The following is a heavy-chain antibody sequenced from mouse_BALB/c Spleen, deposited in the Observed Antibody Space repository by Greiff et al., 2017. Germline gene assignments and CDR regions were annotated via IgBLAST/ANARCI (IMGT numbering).Heavy chain of an antibody. CDR3: ARSLRDYYGSSYDAMDY. CDR2: INPGSGGT. CDR1: GYAFTNYL. V-gene: IGHV1-54*01. D-gene: IGHD1-1*01. Sequence: QVHVKQSGAELVRPGTSVKVSCKASGYAFTNYLIEWVKQRPGQGLEWIGVINPGSGGTNYNEKFKGKATLTADKSSSTAYMQLSSLTSDDSAVYFCARSLRDYYGSSYDAMDYWGQGTSVTVSS. J-gene: IGHJ4*01.